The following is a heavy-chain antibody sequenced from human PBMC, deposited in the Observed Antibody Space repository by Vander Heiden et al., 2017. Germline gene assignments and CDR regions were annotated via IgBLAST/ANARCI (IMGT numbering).Heavy chain of an antibody. Sequence: EVQLVESGGGLVKPGGSLRLSCAASGFTFSSYSMNWVRRAPGKGLEWVSSISSSSSYIYYADSVKGRFTISRDNAKNSLYLQMNSLRAEDTAVYYCARDRREYYDSSGYYGWFDPWGQGTLVTVSS. CDR1: GFTFSSYS. J-gene: IGHJ5*02. CDR2: ISSSSSYI. CDR3: ARDRREYYDSSGYYGWFDP. V-gene: IGHV3-21*01. D-gene: IGHD3-22*01.